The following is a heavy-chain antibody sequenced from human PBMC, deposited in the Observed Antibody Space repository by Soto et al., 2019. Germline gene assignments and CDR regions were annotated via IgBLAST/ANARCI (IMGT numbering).Heavy chain of an antibody. D-gene: IGHD4-17*01. Sequence: PPETLSLTCTVSGGSLSLSSYYWGWIRQTPGKGLEWIGSIYYSGSTYYNPSLKSRVTISVDTSKNQLSLKLSSVTAADTAVYYCARLYGDYVGNFDYWGQGTLVTVS. CDR3: ARLYGDYVGNFDY. V-gene: IGHV4-39*01. CDR1: GGSLSLSSYY. J-gene: IGHJ4*02. CDR2: IYYSGST.